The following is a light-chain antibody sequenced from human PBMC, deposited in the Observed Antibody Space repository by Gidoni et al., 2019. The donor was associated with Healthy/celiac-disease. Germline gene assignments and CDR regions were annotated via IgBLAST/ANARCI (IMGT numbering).Light chain of an antibody. V-gene: IGKV3-20*01. CDR1: QSVSSSY. CDR2: GAS. J-gene: IGKJ2*01. Sequence: EIVLTQSPGTLSLSPGERATLSCRASQSVSSSYLAWYQQKPGQAPRLLIYGASSRATGIPDRFSGGGSGTDFTFTISRLEPEDFAVYYCQQYGSSPGYTFGQGTKLEIK. CDR3: QQYGSSPGYT.